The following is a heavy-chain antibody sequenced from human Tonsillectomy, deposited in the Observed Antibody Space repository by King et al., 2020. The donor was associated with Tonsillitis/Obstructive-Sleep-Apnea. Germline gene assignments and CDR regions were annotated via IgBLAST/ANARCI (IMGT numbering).Heavy chain of an antibody. D-gene: IGHD6-19*01. V-gene: IGHV4-34*01. CDR2: INHSGST. CDR1: GGSFSGYY. CDR3: ARERAPEPLPGIAVAGRYFDY. J-gene: IGHJ4*02. Sequence: VQLQQWGAGLLKPSETLSLTCAVYGGSFSGYYWSWIRQPPGKGLEWIGEINHSGSTNYNPSLKSRVTISVDTSKNQFSLKLSSVTAADTAVYYCARERAPEPLPGIAVAGRYFDYWGQGTLVTVSS.